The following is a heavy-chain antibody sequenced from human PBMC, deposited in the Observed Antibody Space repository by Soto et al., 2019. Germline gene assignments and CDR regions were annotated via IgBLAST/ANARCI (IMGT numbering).Heavy chain of an antibody. V-gene: IGHV4-31*03. CDR3: ARDSNSYGSPPHFDY. Sequence: SETLSLTCTVSGGSISSGGYYWSWIRQHPGKGLEWIGYIYYSGSTYYNPSLKSRVTISVDTSKNQFSLKLSSVTAADTAVYYCARDSNSYGSPPHFDYWGQGTLVTVSS. J-gene: IGHJ4*02. CDR1: GGSISSGGYY. D-gene: IGHD5-18*01. CDR2: IYYSGST.